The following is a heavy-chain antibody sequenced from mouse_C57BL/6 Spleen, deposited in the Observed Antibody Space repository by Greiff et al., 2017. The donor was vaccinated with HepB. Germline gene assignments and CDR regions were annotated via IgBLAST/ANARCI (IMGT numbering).Heavy chain of an antibody. Sequence: DVMLVESGGGLVQPGGSLSLSCAASGFTFTDYYMSWVRQPPGKALEWLGFIRNKANGYTTEYSASVKGRFTISRDNSQSILYLQINALRAEDSATYYCARYYYGSSYYFGYWGQGTTLTVSS. CDR3: ARYYYGSSYYFGY. V-gene: IGHV7-3*01. CDR2: IRNKANGYTT. J-gene: IGHJ2*01. CDR1: GFTFTDYY. D-gene: IGHD1-1*01.